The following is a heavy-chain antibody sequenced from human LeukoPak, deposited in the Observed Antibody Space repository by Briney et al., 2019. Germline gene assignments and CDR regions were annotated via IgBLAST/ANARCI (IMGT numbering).Heavy chain of an antibody. Sequence: GGSLRLSCAASGFTFSNYAMNWVRQAPGKGLEWVSSISGSNSYIYYADSMKGRFTISRDNAKNSLYLQMNSLRAEDTAVYYCARSGIKMVRGVIIKSPYHMDVWGKGTTVTVSS. CDR1: GFTFSNYA. D-gene: IGHD3-10*01. CDR3: ARSGIKMVRGVIIKSPYHMDV. J-gene: IGHJ6*03. V-gene: IGHV3-21*01. CDR2: ISGSNSYI.